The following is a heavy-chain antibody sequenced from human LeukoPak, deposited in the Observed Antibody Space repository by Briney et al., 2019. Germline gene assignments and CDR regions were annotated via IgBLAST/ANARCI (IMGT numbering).Heavy chain of an antibody. V-gene: IGHV3-7*01. CDR1: GLTFSNYW. Sequence: GGSLRLSCGPSGLTFSNYWMRWLRQAPGKGLGWVANINQDGTEIYSVDSVKGRFTISRDNAKNSLFLQINSLRAEDTAVYYCARAEGSVTGVRTTNWYFDLWGRGTLVTVSS. D-gene: IGHD1-1*01. CDR3: ARAEGSVTGVRTTNWYFDL. J-gene: IGHJ2*01. CDR2: INQDGTEI.